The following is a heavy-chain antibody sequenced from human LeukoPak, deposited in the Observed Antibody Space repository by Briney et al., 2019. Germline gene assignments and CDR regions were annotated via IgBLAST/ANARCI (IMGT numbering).Heavy chain of an antibody. CDR1: GGSVSSYY. J-gene: IGHJ5*02. CDR3: ARGRPYYDFWRVFDP. Sequence: PSETLSLTCTVSGGSVSSYYWSWIRQPPGKGLEWIGEINHSGSTNYNPSLKSRVTISVDTSKNQFSLKLSSVTAADTAVYYCARGRPYYDFWRVFDPWGQGTLVTVSS. D-gene: IGHD3-3*01. V-gene: IGHV4-34*01. CDR2: INHSGST.